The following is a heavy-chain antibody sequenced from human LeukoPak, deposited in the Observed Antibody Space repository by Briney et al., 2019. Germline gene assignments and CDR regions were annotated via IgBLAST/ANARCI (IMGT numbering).Heavy chain of an antibody. D-gene: IGHD6-6*01. CDR1: DDSISGSRYY. CDR2: VFYSGST. CDR3: ARGVSYSSSHFDY. J-gene: IGHJ4*02. Sequence: SETLSLTCTVSDDSISGSRYYWGWLCLPPGTGLEWIGSVFYSGSTYYNPSLKSRVAISLDTSKSQFSLRLSSVTAADTAVYYCARGVSYSSSHFDYWGQGTRVTVSS. V-gene: IGHV4-39*07.